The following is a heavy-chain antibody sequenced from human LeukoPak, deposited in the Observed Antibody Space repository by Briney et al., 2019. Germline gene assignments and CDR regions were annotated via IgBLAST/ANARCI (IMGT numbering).Heavy chain of an antibody. CDR1: GGMISSGGYH. CDR2: IYFSGGA. D-gene: IGHD3-10*01. V-gene: IGHV4-31*03. Sequence: SETLSLTCSVSGGMISSGGYHWAWIRQHPGKGLEWIGYIYFSGGASYNPSLRSRITLSVDTSNNQFSLQMNSVTAADTAVYYCARYNYNSAAFSYFDSWGQGTLVTVSS. CDR3: ARYNYNSAAFSYFDS. J-gene: IGHJ4*02.